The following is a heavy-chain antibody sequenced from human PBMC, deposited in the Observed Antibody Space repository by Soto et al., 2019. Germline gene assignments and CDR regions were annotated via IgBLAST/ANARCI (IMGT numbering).Heavy chain of an antibody. CDR3: ARSEATGLDY. Sequence: QVQLQESGPGLVKPSGTLSLTCTVSGGSMSSSNWWNWVRQSPGKGLEWIGEAHHSGRTNYNPSLKSRVTISVDKSKKHFALQLSSVTAADTAVYYCARSEATGLDYWGQGALVTVSS. CDR2: AHHSGRT. J-gene: IGHJ4*02. V-gene: IGHV4-4*02. D-gene: IGHD1-26*01. CDR1: GGSMSSSNW.